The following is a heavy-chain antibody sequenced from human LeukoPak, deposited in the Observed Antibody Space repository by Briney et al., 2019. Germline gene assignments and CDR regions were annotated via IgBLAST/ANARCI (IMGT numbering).Heavy chain of an antibody. V-gene: IGHV3-20*04. Sequence: GGSLRLSCAASGFTFDDYGMRWVRQAPGKGLEWVSGINWNGGRTDYADFVKGRFTISRDNAKNSLHLQMNSLRAEDTALYYCGIDRGGYCSGGRCYRGVDYWGQGTLVTVSS. CDR2: INWNGGRT. CDR1: GFTFDDYG. CDR3: GIDRGGYCSGGRCYRGVDY. D-gene: IGHD2-15*01. J-gene: IGHJ4*02.